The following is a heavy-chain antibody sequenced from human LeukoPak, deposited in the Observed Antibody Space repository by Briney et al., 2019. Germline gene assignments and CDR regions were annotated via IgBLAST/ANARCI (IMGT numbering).Heavy chain of an antibody. Sequence: SETLSLTCTVPGGSISSHYWSRIRQPPGPGLEWIGYIYYSGSTNYKPSLKPRVTISVDTSKNQFSLKLSSVTAADTAVYYCARGKEYYSSSWYPSGKTKRYYYYMDVWGKGTTVTVSS. CDR1: GGSISSHY. D-gene: IGHD6-13*01. J-gene: IGHJ6*03. CDR3: ARGKEYYSSSWYPSGKTKRYYYYMDV. V-gene: IGHV4-59*11. CDR2: IYYSGST.